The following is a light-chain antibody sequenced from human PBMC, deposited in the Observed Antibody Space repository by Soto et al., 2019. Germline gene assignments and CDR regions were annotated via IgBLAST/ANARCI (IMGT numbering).Light chain of an antibody. CDR2: DTS. Sequence: EMVMTQSPATLSVSPGERATLSCRASQSVSRKLAWYQQRPGQAPRLLVYDTSTRATGIPGRFSGSGCGTDFTLTISSLQSEDFAVYYCQEYNNWPPMYTFGQGTKLEIK. J-gene: IGKJ2*01. CDR1: QSVSRK. V-gene: IGKV3-15*01. CDR3: QEYNNWPPMYT.